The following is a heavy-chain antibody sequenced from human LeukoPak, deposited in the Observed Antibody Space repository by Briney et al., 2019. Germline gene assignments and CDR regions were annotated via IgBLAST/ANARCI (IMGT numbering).Heavy chain of an antibody. J-gene: IGHJ4*02. Sequence: GASVKVSCKASGGTFSSYAISWVRQAPGQGLEWMGRIIPILGIANYAQKFQGRVTITADKSTSTAYMELSSLRSEDTAVYYCARGYCTGGSCYAFEWGQGTLVTVSS. CDR3: ARGYCTGGSCYAFE. D-gene: IGHD2-15*01. CDR2: IIPILGIA. V-gene: IGHV1-69*04. CDR1: GGTFSSYA.